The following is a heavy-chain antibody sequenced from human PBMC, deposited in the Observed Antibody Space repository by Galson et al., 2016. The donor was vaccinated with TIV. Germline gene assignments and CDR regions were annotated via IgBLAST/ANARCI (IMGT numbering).Heavy chain of an antibody. CDR3: AKDSTTTLYYMDV. V-gene: IGHV3-30*02. CDR1: GFTFSSYG. J-gene: IGHJ6*03. D-gene: IGHD4-17*01. Sequence: SLRLSCATSGFTFSSYGIHWVRQAPGKGLEWVAFIRYDGSNKYYADSVKGRFTISRDNSKNTVYLQMNGLRAEDTALYCCAKDSTTTLYYMDVWGKVTTVTVSS. CDR2: IRYDGSNK.